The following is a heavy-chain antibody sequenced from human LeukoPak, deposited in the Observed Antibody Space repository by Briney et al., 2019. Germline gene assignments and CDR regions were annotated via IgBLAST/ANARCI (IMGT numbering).Heavy chain of an antibody. CDR1: GFTFSSYA. D-gene: IGHD5-24*01. Sequence: GGSLRFSCAASGFTFSSYAMHWVRKAQGKGLEYVSAISSNGGSTYYANSAKGRFTISRDNSKNTLYLQMGSLRAEDMAVYYCARGRRWLQSYFDYWGQGTLVTVSS. V-gene: IGHV3-64*01. CDR3: ARGRRWLQSYFDY. J-gene: IGHJ4*02. CDR2: ISSNGGST.